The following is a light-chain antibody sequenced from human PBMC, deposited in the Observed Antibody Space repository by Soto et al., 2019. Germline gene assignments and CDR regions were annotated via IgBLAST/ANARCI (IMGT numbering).Light chain of an antibody. Sequence: EIVLTQSPATLSLSPGERVTLSCRASQTIYSYLAWYQQKPGQAPRLLIYDASNRATGIPARFSGSGSGTDFTLTISSLEPEDSADYYCQQRSDWPWTFGQGTKVEIK. CDR3: QQRSDWPWT. V-gene: IGKV3-11*01. J-gene: IGKJ1*01. CDR1: QTIYSY. CDR2: DAS.